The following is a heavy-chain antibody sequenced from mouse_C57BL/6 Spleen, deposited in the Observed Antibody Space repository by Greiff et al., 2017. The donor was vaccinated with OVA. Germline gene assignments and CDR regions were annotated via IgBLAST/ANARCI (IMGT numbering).Heavy chain of an antibody. Sequence: QVQLQQSGAELVRPGTSVKVSCKASGYAFTNYLIEWVKQRPGQGLEWIGVINPGSGGTNYNEKFKGKATLTADKSSSTAYMQLSSLTSEDSAVYFCARSPGSSPLGVWGQGTLVTVSA. J-gene: IGHJ3*02. V-gene: IGHV1-54*01. CDR2: INPGSGGT. CDR3: ARSPGSSPLGV. CDR1: GYAFTNYL. D-gene: IGHD1-1*01.